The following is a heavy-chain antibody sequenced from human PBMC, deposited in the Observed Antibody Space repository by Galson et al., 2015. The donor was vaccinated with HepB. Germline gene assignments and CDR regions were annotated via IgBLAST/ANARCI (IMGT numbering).Heavy chain of an antibody. V-gene: IGHV3-48*03. J-gene: IGHJ4*02. D-gene: IGHD3-22*01. Sequence: SLRLSCAASGFTFSSYEMNWVRQAPGKGLEWVSYISSSGSTIYYADSVKGRFTISRDNAKNSLYLQMNSLRAEDTAVYYCARDHHPPGHSSGYPYWGQGTLVTVSS. CDR1: GFTFSSYE. CDR3: ARDHHPPGHSSGYPY. CDR2: ISSSGSTI.